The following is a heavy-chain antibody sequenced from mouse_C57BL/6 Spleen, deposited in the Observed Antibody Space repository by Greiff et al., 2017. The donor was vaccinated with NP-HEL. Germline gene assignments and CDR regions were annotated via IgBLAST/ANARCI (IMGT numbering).Heavy chain of an antibody. D-gene: IGHD1-1*01. CDR3: ARPRFTTVVADYAMEY. CDR1: GYTFTSYG. Sequence: QVQLQQSGAELARPGASVKLSCKASGYTFTSYGISWVKQRTGQGLEWIGEIYPRSGNTYYNEKFKGKATLTADKSSSTAYMELRSLTSEDSAVYFSARPRFTTVVADYAMEYWGQGTSVTVSS. J-gene: IGHJ4*01. V-gene: IGHV1-81*01. CDR2: IYPRSGNT.